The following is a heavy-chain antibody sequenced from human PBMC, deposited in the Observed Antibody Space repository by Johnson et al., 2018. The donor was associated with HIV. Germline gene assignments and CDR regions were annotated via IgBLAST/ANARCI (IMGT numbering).Heavy chain of an antibody. CDR1: EFSVSGNY. CDR3: ARDLRLKRTVQGRVIISGVFDM. V-gene: IGHV3-30*04. D-gene: IGHD3-10*01. J-gene: IGHJ3*02. Sequence: QVQLVESGGGLVRPGGSLRLSCAASEFSVSGNYMTWVRQAPGKGLEWVACISYDGGNKYYADSVKGRFTISRDNSKNTLNLQMNSLRTDDTAVYSCARDLRLKRTVQGRVIISGVFDMWGQGTVVHVSS. CDR2: ISYDGGNK.